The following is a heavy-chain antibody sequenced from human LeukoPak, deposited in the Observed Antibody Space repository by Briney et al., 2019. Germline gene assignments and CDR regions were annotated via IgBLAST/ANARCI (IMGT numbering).Heavy chain of an antibody. CDR1: GYTFTSYD. CDR3: ARGRSYGMDV. J-gene: IGHJ6*02. Sequence: ASVKVSCKASGYTFTSYDINWVRQATGQGLEWMGWINPNSGGTNYAQKFQGWVTMTRDTSISTAYMELSRLRSDDTAVYYCARGRSYGMDVWGQGTTVTVSS. CDR2: INPNSGGT. V-gene: IGHV1-2*04.